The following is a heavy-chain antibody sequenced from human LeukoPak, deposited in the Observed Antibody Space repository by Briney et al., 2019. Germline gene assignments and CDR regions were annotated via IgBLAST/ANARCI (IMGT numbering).Heavy chain of an antibody. Sequence: GGSLRLSCAASGFTVSSNYMSWVRQAPGKGLEWVSVIYSGGSTYYADSVKGRFTISRDNSKNTLYLQMNSLRAEDTAVYYCARDLVRSGYERWYDYWGQGTLVTVSS. CDR2: IYSGGST. CDR1: GFTVSSNY. D-gene: IGHD5-12*01. J-gene: IGHJ4*02. V-gene: IGHV3-53*01. CDR3: ARDLVRSGYERWYDY.